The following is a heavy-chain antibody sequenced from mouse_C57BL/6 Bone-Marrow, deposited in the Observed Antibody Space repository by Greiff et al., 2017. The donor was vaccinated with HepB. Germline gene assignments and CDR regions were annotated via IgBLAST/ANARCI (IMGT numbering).Heavy chain of an antibody. Sequence: VQVVESGPELVRPGASVKISCKAPGYTFTSHWMQWVRQRPGQGLEWIGEIFPGSGSTYYNEKFKGKATLTVDTSSSPAYMQLSSLTSEDSAVYFCARSHGWLLSFAYWGQGTLVTVSA. J-gene: IGHJ3*01. CDR2: IFPGSGST. CDR1: GYTFTSHW. V-gene: IGHV1-56*01. CDR3: ARSHGWLLSFAY. D-gene: IGHD2-3*01.